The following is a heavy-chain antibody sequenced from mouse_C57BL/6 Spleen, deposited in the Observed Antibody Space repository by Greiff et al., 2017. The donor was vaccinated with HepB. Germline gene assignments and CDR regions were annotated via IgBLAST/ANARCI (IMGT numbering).Heavy chain of an antibody. V-gene: IGHV5-6*02. D-gene: IGHD1-1*01. J-gene: IGHJ4*01. CDR3: ARRLLRENYAMDY. Sequence: EVKLVESGGDLVKPGGSLKLSCAASGFTFSSYGMSWVRQTPDKRLEWVATISSGGSYTYYPDSVKGRFTISRDNAKNTLYLQMSSLNAEDTAMYYCARRLLRENYAMDYWGQGTSVTVSS. CDR2: ISSGGSYT. CDR1: GFTFSSYG.